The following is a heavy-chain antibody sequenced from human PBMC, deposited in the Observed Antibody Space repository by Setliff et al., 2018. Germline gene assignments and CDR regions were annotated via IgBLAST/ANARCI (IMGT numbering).Heavy chain of an antibody. V-gene: IGHV1-69*05. CDR1: GATFSSYG. CDR2: TIPIFGTT. Sequence: SVKVSCKASGATFSSYGISWVRQAPGQGLEWMAGTIPIFGTTEYAQKFQGRLTIITDESTNTAFMQLSSLRSDDTAVYYCVRDRAAIVVGPPTAAFDIWGQGTMVTVSS. D-gene: IGHD2-2*01. J-gene: IGHJ3*02. CDR3: VRDRAAIVVGPPTAAFDI.